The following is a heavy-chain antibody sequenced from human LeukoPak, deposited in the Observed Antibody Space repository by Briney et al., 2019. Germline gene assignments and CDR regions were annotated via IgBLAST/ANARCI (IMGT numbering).Heavy chain of an antibody. CDR3: ASSSH. J-gene: IGHJ4*02. CDR2: IYHSGST. V-gene: IGHV4-38-2*01. CDR1: GYSISSGYY. Sequence: TSETLSLTCAVSGYSISSGYYWGWIRQPPGKGLEWIGSIYHSGSTNYNPSLKSRVTISVDTSKNQFSLKLSSVTAADTAVYYCASSSHWGQGTLVTVSS.